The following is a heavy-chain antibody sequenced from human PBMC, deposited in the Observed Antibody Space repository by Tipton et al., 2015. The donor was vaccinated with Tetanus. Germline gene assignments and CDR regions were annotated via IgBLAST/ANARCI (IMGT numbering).Heavy chain of an antibody. J-gene: IGHJ4*02. CDR2: ITYDGSNK. D-gene: IGHD6-19*01. CDR1: GFTFSTYG. V-gene: IGHV3-30*18. CDR3: AQVISGSGWFY. Sequence: SLRLSCAASGFTFSTYGMHWVRQAPGKGLEWVAFITYDGSNKYYVDSVKGRFTISRDNSKNTLYLQMNSLRVEDTAVYYCAQVISGSGWFYWGQGTLVTVSS.